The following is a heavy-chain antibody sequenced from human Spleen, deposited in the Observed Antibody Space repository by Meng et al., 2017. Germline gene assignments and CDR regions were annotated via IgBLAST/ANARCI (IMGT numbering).Heavy chain of an antibody. Sequence: GESLKISCATSGFTFRGYWMTWVRQTPGKGLEWVANIKQDGSEKYYVDSVKGRFTISRDNAKNSLYLQMNSLRAEDTAVYYCARDGDILSGSYDYWGQGTLVTVSS. CDR2: IKQDGSEK. CDR3: ARDGDILSGSYDY. J-gene: IGHJ4*02. V-gene: IGHV3-7*01. CDR1: GFTFRGYW. D-gene: IGHD1-26*01.